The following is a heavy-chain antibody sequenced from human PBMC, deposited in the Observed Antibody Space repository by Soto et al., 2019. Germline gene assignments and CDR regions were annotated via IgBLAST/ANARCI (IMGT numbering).Heavy chain of an antibody. V-gene: IGHV1-18*01. CDR3: ARTGPPVDY. J-gene: IGHJ4*02. Sequence: QVQLVQSGAEVKKPGASVKVSCKASGYTFSSYAISWVRQAPGQGLEWMGWIITYNGNTNYAQKLQGRVTMTTDTSTTAAYMDLWSLRSDDTAVYYCARTGPPVDYWGQGTLVTVSS. CDR2: IITYNGNT. CDR1: GYTFSSYA.